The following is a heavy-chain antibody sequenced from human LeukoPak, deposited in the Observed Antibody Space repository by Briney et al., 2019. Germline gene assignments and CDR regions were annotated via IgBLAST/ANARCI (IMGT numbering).Heavy chain of an antibody. D-gene: IGHD3-16*01. V-gene: IGHV3-30-3*01. CDR2: ILYDGSNR. CDR1: GFTFNTYN. J-gene: IGHJ4*02. CDR3: ARQRSLGYSDY. Sequence: GGSLRLSCAASGFTFNTYNLHWVRQAPGKGLEWVAVILYDGSNRYYADSAKGRFTISRDNSKNTLSLQMNSLRTEDTAVYYCARQRSLGYSDYWGQGTLVTVSS.